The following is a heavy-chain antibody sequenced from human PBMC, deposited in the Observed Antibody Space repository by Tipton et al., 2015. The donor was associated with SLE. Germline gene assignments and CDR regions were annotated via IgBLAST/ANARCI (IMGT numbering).Heavy chain of an antibody. J-gene: IGHJ5*02. CDR2: ISGSGGST. Sequence: SLRLSCAASGFTFSDYYMSWIRQAPGKGLEWVSAISGSGGSTYYADSVKGRFTISRDNSKNTLYLQMNSLRAEDTAVYYCAREASSGYYFRPWGQGTLVTVSS. CDR1: GFTFSDYY. D-gene: IGHD3-22*01. CDR3: AREASSGYYFRP. V-gene: IGHV3-23*01.